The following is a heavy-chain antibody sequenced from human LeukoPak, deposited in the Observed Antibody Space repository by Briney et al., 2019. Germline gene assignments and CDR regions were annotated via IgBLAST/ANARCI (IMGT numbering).Heavy chain of an antibody. CDR1: GYTFTSYG. CDR3: AREGIAAADRWFDP. V-gene: IGHV1-18*01. CDR2: INAYNGNT. Sequence: ASVKVSCKASGYTFTSYGISWVRQAPGQGLEWMGWINAYNGNTNYAQKLQGRVTMTTDTSTSTAYMELRSLRSDYTAVYYCAREGIAAADRWFDPWGQGTLVTVSS. J-gene: IGHJ5*02. D-gene: IGHD6-13*01.